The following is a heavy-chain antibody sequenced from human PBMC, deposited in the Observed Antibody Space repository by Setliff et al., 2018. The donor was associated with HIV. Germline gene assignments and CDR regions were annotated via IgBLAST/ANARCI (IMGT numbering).Heavy chain of an antibody. V-gene: IGHV4-59*11. CDR1: GASITSHY. CDR2: IYSTGST. D-gene: IGHD2-21*01. CDR3: ARDRRLGDYEI. J-gene: IGHJ3*02. Sequence: PSETLSLTCTVSGASITSHYWSWIRQSPGRELEWIGYIYSTGSTNYNPSLQSRVSISMDASKNKFSLKVTSVTSADTAVYYCARDRRLGDYEIWGPGTLVTVSS.